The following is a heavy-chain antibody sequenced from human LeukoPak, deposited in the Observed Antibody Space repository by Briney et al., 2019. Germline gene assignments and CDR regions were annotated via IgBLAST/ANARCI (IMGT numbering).Heavy chain of an antibody. V-gene: IGHV1-2*02. CDR1: GYTFTGYY. Sequence: ASVKVSCKASGYTFTGYYMHWVRQAPGQGLEWMGWINPNSGGTNYAQQFQGRVTMTRDTSISTAYMELSRLRSDDTAVYYCARDFDSVTTGWFDPWGQGTLVTVSS. CDR3: ARDFDSVTTGWFDP. CDR2: INPNSGGT. D-gene: IGHD4-17*01. J-gene: IGHJ5*02.